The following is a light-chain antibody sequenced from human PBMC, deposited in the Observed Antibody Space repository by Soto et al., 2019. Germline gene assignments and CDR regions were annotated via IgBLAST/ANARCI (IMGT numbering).Light chain of an antibody. J-gene: IGLJ3*02. CDR2: EGS. CDR3: CSYAGSSTWV. V-gene: IGLV2-23*01. CDR1: SIDVGSYNL. Sequence: QSALTQPASVSGSPGQSITISWTGTSIDVGSYNLVSWYQQHPGKAPKLMIYEGSKRPSGVSNRFSGSKSGNTASLTISGLQAEDEADYYCCSYAGSSTWVFGGGTKLTVL.